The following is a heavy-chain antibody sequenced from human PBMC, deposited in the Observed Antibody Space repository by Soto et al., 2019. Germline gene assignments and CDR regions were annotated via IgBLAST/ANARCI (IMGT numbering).Heavy chain of an antibody. Sequence: VQLVESGGGVVQHGRSLRLSCAASGFTFSSYAMHWVRQAPGKGLEWVAVISYDGSNKYYADSVKGRFNISRDNSKNTLYLQMNSERAEDTAVYYCARVIPNTDYDFWAYGMDVWGQGTTVTVSS. CDR3: ARVIPNTDYDFWAYGMDV. J-gene: IGHJ6*02. V-gene: IGHV3-30-3*01. CDR2: ISYDGSNK. D-gene: IGHD3-3*01. CDR1: GFTFSSYA.